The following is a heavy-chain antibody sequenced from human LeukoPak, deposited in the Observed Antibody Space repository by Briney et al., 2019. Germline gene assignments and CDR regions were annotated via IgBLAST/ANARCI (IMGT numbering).Heavy chain of an antibody. CDR3: AKDLASGYSSFFMDV. CDR1: GFLFSSYG. D-gene: IGHD6-19*01. CDR2: IQYDGSNQ. J-gene: IGHJ6*03. Sequence: GSLRLSCAASGFLFSSYGMHWVRQAPGKGLEWVAFIQYDGSNQYYADSVKGRFTISRDNSKNTLYLQMNSLRAEDTAVYYCAKDLASGYSSFFMDVWGKGTTVTISS. V-gene: IGHV3-30*02.